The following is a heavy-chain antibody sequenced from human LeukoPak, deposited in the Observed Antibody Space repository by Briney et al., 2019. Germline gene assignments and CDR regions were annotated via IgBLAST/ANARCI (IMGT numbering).Heavy chain of an antibody. V-gene: IGHV1-2*02. J-gene: IGHJ4*02. D-gene: IGHD4-23*01. CDR2: INPNTGGT. CDR1: GYTFTGYY. CDR3: AREGMDYGDNSVFVL. Sequence: ASVKVSCKASGYTFTGYYIHWVRQAPGQGLEWMGWINPNTGGTYYAQKFQGRVTWTSDTSITTAYMELSSLRSDDTAVYFCAREGMDYGDNSVFVLWGQGTLVTVSS.